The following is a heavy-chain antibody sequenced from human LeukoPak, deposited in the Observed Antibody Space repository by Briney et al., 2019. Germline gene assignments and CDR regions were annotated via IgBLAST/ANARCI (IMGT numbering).Heavy chain of an antibody. V-gene: IGHV4-59*12. CDR1: SDSISGYY. CDR3: ARDFDCTNGVCPDAFDI. J-gene: IGHJ3*02. CDR2: IYYSGNT. Sequence: SSETLSLTCSVSSDSISGYYWSWLRQPPGKGLEWIGYIYYSGNTYYNPSLKSRVTISVDTSKNQFSLKLSSVTTADTAVYYCARDFDCTNGVCPDAFDIWGQGTMVTVSS. D-gene: IGHD2-8*01.